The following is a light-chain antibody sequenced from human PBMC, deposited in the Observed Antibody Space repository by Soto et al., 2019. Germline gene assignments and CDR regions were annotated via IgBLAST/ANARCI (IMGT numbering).Light chain of an antibody. CDR2: GAS. J-gene: IGKJ4*01. CDR1: QSVSSSF. Sequence: EIVLTQSPGTLSLSPGERATLSCRASQSVSSSFLAWYQQKPGQAPRLLIYGASSRATGIPDRFSGSGSGTDFTLTISRLEPEDVGVYYCQQNDSSPLTFGGGTKVEIK. CDR3: QQNDSSPLT. V-gene: IGKV3-20*01.